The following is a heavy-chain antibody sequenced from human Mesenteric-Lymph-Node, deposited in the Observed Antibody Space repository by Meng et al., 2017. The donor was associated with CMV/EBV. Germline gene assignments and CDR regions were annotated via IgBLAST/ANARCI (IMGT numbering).Heavy chain of an antibody. CDR2: IGSKVNTYAT. D-gene: IGHD3-3*01. Sequence: GGSLRLSCAAPGFTLRGSHMHWVRQAPERGLEWVGRIGSKVNTYATADTASVKGRFTVSRDASKNMAYVQMNSLKTEDTAMYYCARDLWSPDYWGQGTLVTVSS. V-gene: IGHV3-73*01. J-gene: IGHJ4*02. CDR3: ARDLWSPDY. CDR1: GFTLRGSH.